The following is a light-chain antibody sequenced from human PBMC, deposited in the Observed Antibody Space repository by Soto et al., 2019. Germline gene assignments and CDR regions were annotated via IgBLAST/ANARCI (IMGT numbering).Light chain of an antibody. CDR2: DVS. V-gene: IGLV2-14*03. Sequence: QAVLTQPTSVSGSPGQSITISCTGTSSDVGGYNYVSWYQHHPGKAPKLMIYDVSNRPSGVSNRFSGSKSGNTASLTISGLQHEHGADYYCSSYTTSNTRQIVFGTGTKVTVL. J-gene: IGLJ1*01. CDR1: SSDVGGYNY. CDR3: SSYTTSNTRQIV.